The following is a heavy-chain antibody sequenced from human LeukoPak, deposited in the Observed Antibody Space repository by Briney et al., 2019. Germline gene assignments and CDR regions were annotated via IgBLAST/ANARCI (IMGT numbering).Heavy chain of an antibody. Sequence: SETLSLTCTVSGGSISSGGYYWSWIRQHPGKGLEWIGYIYYSGSTYYNPSLKSRVTISVDTSKNQFSLKLSSVTAADTAVYYCAGTGSPFSWFDPWGQGTLVTVSS. CDR2: IYYSGST. CDR3: AGTGSPFSWFDP. CDR1: GGSISSGGYY. D-gene: IGHD6-13*01. J-gene: IGHJ5*02. V-gene: IGHV4-31*03.